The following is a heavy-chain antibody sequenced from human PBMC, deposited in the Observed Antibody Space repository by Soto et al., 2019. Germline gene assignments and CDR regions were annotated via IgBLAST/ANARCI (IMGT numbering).Heavy chain of an antibody. CDR1: GFTFSSYA. Sequence: GGSLRLSCAASGFTFSSYAMSWVRQAPGKGLEWVSAISGSGGSTYYADSVKGRFTISRDNAKNTLYLQMNSLRAEDTAVYYCARDHYYDSSGYPYWGQGTLVTVSS. D-gene: IGHD3-22*01. CDR3: ARDHYYDSSGYPY. CDR2: ISGSGGST. J-gene: IGHJ4*02. V-gene: IGHV3-23*01.